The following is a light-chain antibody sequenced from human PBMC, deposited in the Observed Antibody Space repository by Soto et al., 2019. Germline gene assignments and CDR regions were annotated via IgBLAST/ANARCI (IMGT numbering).Light chain of an antibody. CDR2: DAS. CDR3: QQPGT. J-gene: IGKJ2*01. CDR1: HSVSSY. Sequence: EIVLTQSPATLSLSPGERATLSCRARHSVSSYLAWYQQKPGQAPRLLIYDASNRATGIPARFTGGGSGTDFTLTISSLEPEDSEVYYCQQPGTFGQGTKLEIK. V-gene: IGKV3-11*01.